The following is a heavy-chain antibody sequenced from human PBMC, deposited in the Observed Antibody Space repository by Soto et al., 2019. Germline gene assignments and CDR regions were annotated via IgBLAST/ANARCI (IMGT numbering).Heavy chain of an antibody. CDR3: ARGHKGLEV. CDR1: GLVFSSYW. V-gene: IGHV3-7*01. J-gene: IGHJ6*02. Sequence: PGGSLRLSCDASGLVFSSYWMSWVRQAPGKGLEWVAYIKQEGSEKHYVDSVKGRFTISRDNPKSSLYLQMNNLRAEDTAVYYCARGHKGLEVWGQGTTVTVSS. CDR2: IKQEGSEK.